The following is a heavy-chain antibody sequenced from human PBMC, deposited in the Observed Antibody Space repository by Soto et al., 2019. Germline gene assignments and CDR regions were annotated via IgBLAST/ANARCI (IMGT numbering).Heavy chain of an antibody. J-gene: IGHJ6*02. CDR3: ARSQGSSTSLEIYYYYYYGMDV. D-gene: IGHD2-2*01. CDR1: GGTFSSYA. Sequence: QVQLVQSGAKVQKPGSSVKVSCKASGGTFSSYAISWVRQAPGQGLEWMGGIIPISETTNYAQKFQGRVTITADESKSTAYMELSSLRSEDTAVYYCARSQGSSTSLEIYYYYYYGMDVWGQGTTVTVSS. CDR2: IIPISETT. V-gene: IGHV1-69*01.